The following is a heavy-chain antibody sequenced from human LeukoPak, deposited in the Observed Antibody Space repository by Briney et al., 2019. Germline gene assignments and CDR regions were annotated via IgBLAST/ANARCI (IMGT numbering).Heavy chain of an antibody. Sequence: GGSLRLSCAASGFTFSSYAMSWVRQAPGKGLEWVSAISGSGGSTYYADSVKGRFTISRDNAKNSLYLQMNSLRAEDTALYYCAKANYYDSSGTNFDYWGQGTLVTVSS. D-gene: IGHD3-22*01. CDR1: GFTFSSYA. CDR3: AKANYYDSSGTNFDY. CDR2: ISGSGGST. J-gene: IGHJ4*02. V-gene: IGHV3-23*01.